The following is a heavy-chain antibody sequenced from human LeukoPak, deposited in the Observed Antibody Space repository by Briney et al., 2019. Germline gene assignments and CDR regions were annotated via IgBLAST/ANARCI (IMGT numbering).Heavy chain of an antibody. CDR1: GGSFSGYY. CDR3: ARGPHRGYYFLRLNAFDI. J-gene: IGHJ3*02. V-gene: IGHV4-34*01. CDR2: INHSGST. D-gene: IGHD3-3*01. Sequence: SETLSLTCAVYGGSFSGYYWSWIRQPPGKGLEWIGEINHSGSTNYNPSLKSRVTISVDTSKNQFSLKLSSVTAADTAVYYCARGPHRGYYFLRLNAFDIWGQGTMVTVSS.